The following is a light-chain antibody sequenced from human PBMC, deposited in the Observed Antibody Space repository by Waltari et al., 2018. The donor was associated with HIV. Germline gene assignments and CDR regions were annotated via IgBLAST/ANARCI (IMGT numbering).Light chain of an antibody. Sequence: DIQLTQSPSSLSASLGDRVVITWRASQAISSYLNWYQRKAGKAPVLLFYSASTLQSGSPSIFRGAGSGSDFTLSISGLQPEDFATYFCQQSYESPFNFGPGTK. CDR3: QQSYESPFN. CDR2: SAS. V-gene: IGKV1-39*01. J-gene: IGKJ3*01. CDR1: QAISSY.